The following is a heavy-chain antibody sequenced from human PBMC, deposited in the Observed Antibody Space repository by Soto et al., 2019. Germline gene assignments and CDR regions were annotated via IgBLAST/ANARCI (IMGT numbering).Heavy chain of an antibody. CDR3: ARSCGSGGSCYSDYYYYYGMDV. CDR2: IYYSGST. V-gene: IGHV4-39*01. CDR1: GGSISSSSYY. D-gene: IGHD2-15*01. Sequence: KTSETLSLTCTVSGGSISSSSYYWGWIRQPPGKGLEWIGSIYYSGSTYYNPSLKSRVTISVDTSKNQFSLKLSSVTAADTAVYYCARSCGSGGSCYSDYYYYYGMDVWGQGTTVTVSS. J-gene: IGHJ6*02.